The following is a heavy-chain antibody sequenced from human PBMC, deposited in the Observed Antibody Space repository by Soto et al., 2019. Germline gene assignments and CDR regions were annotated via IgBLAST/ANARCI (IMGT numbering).Heavy chain of an antibody. D-gene: IGHD1-20*01. J-gene: IGHJ4*02. CDR3: ASGPITATPNVHGIDF. Sequence: QLQLQESGSGLLKPSQTLSLTCTVSGGSISSGGYSWSWIRQPPGKALEWIGYIYHGGITYYKPSLKRQLTISVDTCQHNCSLKMTSVTAADPDVYYCASGPITATPNVHGIDFWGQGTLVTVSS. CDR2: IYHGGIT. CDR1: GGSISSGGYS. V-gene: IGHV4-30-2*01.